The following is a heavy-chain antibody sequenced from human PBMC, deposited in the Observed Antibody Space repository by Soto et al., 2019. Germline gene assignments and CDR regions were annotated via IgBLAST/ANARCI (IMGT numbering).Heavy chain of an antibody. CDR1: GYSFTSYW. Sequence: XESLTISCKGSGYSFTSYWISLVRQMPGKGLEWMGRIDPSDSYTNYSPSFQGHVTISADKSISTAYLQWSSLKASDTAMYYCARPLGSTGAFDIWGQGTMVTVSS. CDR3: ARPLGSTGAFDI. D-gene: IGHD3-16*02. J-gene: IGHJ3*02. CDR2: IDPSDSYT. V-gene: IGHV5-10-1*01.